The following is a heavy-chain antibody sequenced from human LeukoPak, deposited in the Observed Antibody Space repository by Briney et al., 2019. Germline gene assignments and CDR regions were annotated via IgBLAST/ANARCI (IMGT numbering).Heavy chain of an antibody. CDR3: AKEEQWLVGYYFDY. J-gene: IGHJ4*02. CDR1: GFTFSDYY. Sequence: GGSLRLSCAASGFTFSDYYMSWIRQAPGKGLEWVSYISSSGSTIYYADSVKGRFTISRDNAKNSLYLQMNSLRAEDTAVYYCAKEEQWLVGYYFDYWGQGTLVTVSS. V-gene: IGHV3-11*01. D-gene: IGHD6-19*01. CDR2: ISSSGSTI.